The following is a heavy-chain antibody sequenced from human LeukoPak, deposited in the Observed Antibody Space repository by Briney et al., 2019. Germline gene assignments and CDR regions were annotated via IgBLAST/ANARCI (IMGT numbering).Heavy chain of an antibody. V-gene: IGHV1-2*02. CDR2: INPNSGGT. CDR3: ARDRAVGVLGPEFDY. Sequence: GASVTVSCTASGYTFTVYYMHWVRQAPGQGLEWMGWINPNSGGTNYAQKFQGRVTMTRDTSISTAYMELSRLRSDDTAVYYCARDRAVGVLGPEFDYWGQGTLVTVSS. D-gene: IGHD3-16*01. J-gene: IGHJ4*02. CDR1: GYTFTVYY.